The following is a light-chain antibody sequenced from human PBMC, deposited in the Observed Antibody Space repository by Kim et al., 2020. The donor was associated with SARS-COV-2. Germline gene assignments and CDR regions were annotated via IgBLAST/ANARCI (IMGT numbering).Light chain of an antibody. CDR3: QQNVQLLT. Sequence: LSPGERATLSCRASQSIGSNYLAWYQQKPGQAPRLLIYGASNRATGIPDRFSGSGSGTDFTLTISGLEPEDFAVYFCQQNVQLLTFGGGTKVDIK. CDR2: GAS. V-gene: IGKV3-20*01. J-gene: IGKJ4*01. CDR1: QSIGSNY.